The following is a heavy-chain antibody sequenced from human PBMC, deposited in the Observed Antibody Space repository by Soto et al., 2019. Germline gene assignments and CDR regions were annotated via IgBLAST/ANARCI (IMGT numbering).Heavy chain of an antibody. D-gene: IGHD1-20*01. CDR2: INHSGSN. Sequence: QVQLQQCGAGLLKPSETQSLICAVYGGCFSGFYWCWIRQPQGKGLEWNGEINHSGSNNYNPSLKSRVTILVDTSKNQFSLKLSSVTAADTAVYYCARLGMTNSIWGKGTMVSVPS. J-gene: IGHJ3*02. CDR1: GGCFSGFY. CDR3: ARLGMTNSI. V-gene: IGHV4-34*01.